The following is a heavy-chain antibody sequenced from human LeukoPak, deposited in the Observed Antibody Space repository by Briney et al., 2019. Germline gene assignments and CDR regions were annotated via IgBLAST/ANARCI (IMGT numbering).Heavy chain of an antibody. V-gene: IGHV3-23*01. D-gene: IGHD2-2*01. CDR1: GFTFSSYA. CDR2: ISGSGAST. J-gene: IGHJ4*02. CDR3: AKGGRSSSGYE. Sequence: GGSLRLSCAASGFTFSSYAMSWVPQAPGKGLEWVSSISGSGASTYYADSVKVRFTISRDNSKNTLYLQMNSLRAEDTAVYYCAKGGRSSSGYEWGQGTLVTVSS.